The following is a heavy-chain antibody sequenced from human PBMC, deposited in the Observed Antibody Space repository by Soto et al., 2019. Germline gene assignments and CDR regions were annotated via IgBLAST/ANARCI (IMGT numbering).Heavy chain of an antibody. CDR2: ISSSSSTI. J-gene: IGHJ6*02. Sequence: PWGSLRLSCAASGFTFSSYSMNWVRQAPGKGLGWVSYISSSSSTIYYADSVKGRFTTNRDNAKNSLYPQMNSLRHEATAVYYCARDRFGYSYGPEHYGLAVWAQGTTDTVS. D-gene: IGHD5-18*01. V-gene: IGHV3-48*02. CDR3: ARDRFGYSYGPEHYGLAV. CDR1: GFTFSSYS.